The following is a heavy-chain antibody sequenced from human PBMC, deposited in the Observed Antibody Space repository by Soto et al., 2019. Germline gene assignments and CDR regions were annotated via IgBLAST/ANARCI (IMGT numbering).Heavy chain of an antibody. V-gene: IGHV4-30-4*01. CDR2: IYYSGIT. J-gene: IGHJ6*02. D-gene: IGHD5-12*01. CDR3: ARWLRYGMDV. CDR1: GGSISSGDYY. Sequence: SETLSLTWTVSGGSISSGDYYWIWIRQPPGKGLEWIGYIYYSGITYYNPSLKSRVTISVDTSKNQFSLKLSSVTAADTAVYYCARWLRYGMDVWGQGTTVTVSS.